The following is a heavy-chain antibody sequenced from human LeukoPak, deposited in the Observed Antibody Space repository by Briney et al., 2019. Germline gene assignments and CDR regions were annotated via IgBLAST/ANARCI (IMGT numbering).Heavy chain of an antibody. V-gene: IGHV3-48*01. Sequence: PGGSLRLSCAASGSTFSSYSMNWVRQAPGKGLEWVSYISSSSSTIYYADSVKGRFTISRDNAKNSLYLQMNSLRAEDTAVYYCARTSYYDILTGRTDAFDIWGQGTMVTVSS. CDR3: ARTSYYDILTGRTDAFDI. J-gene: IGHJ3*02. CDR2: ISSSSSTI. CDR1: GSTFSSYS. D-gene: IGHD3-9*01.